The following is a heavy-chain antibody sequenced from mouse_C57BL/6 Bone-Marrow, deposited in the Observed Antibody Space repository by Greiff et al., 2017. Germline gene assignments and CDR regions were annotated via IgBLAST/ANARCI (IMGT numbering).Heavy chain of an antibody. D-gene: IGHD1-1*01. CDR3: ARDNGSRYFDY. CDR1: GFTISDYY. Sequence: EVHLVESEGGLVQPGSSMKLSCTASGFTISDYYMAWVRQVPEKGLEWVANINYDGSSTYYLDSLKSRFIISRDNAKNILYLQMSSLKSEDTATYYCARDNGSRYFDYWGQGTTLTVSS. J-gene: IGHJ2*01. CDR2: INYDGSST. V-gene: IGHV5-16*01.